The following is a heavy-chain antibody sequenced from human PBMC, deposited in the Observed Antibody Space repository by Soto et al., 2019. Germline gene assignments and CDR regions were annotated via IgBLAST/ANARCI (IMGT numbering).Heavy chain of an antibody. J-gene: IGHJ4*02. V-gene: IGHV4-59*01. CDR1: GGSISSYY. CDR3: ARGTGTRRYSDY. CDR2: IYYSGST. D-gene: IGHD2-15*01. Sequence: SETLSLTCTVSGGSISSYYWSWIRQPPGKGLEWIGYIYYSGSTNYNPSLKSRVTISVDTSKNQFSLKLSSVTAADTAVYYCARGTGTRRYSDYWGQGTLVTVSS.